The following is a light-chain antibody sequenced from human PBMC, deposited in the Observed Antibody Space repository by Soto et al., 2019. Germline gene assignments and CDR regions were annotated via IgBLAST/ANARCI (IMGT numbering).Light chain of an antibody. CDR2: DAS. J-gene: IGKJ1*01. Sequence: EIVLTQSPATLSSFPGDRVTLSCRASQSVSSSYLAWYQQKPGLAPRLLIYDASSRATGIPDRFSGSGSGTDFTLTISRLEPEDFAVYYCQQYGSSPRTFGQGTKVEIK. CDR3: QQYGSSPRT. V-gene: IGKV3D-20*01. CDR1: QSVSSSY.